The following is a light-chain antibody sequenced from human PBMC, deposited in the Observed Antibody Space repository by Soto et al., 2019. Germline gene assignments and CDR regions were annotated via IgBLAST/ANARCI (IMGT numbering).Light chain of an antibody. CDR2: EVF. CDR1: QSLLQSDRKTY. CDR3: MQTVQLPLT. J-gene: IGKJ4*01. Sequence: DIVMTQTPLSLSVTPGQPASISCRSSQSLLQSDRKTYLYWYLQKPGQSPQLLIYEVFNRFSGVPDRFSGSGSGTHFTLKVSRVEAEDVGVYYCMQTVQLPLTFGGGTKVEIK. V-gene: IGKV2D-29*02.